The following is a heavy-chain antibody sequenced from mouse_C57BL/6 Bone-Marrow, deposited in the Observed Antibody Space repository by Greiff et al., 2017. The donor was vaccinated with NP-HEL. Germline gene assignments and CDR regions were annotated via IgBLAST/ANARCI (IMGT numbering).Heavy chain of an antibody. CDR3: ASLGFAY. J-gene: IGHJ3*01. CDR2: IDPSDSYT. CDR1: GYTFTSYW. V-gene: IGHV1-69*01. Sequence: VQLQQPGAELVMPGASVKLSCKASGYTFTSYWMHWVKQRPGQGLEWIGEIDPSDSYTNYNQKFKGKSTLTVDKSSSPAYMQLSSLTSEDAAVYNCASLGFAYWGQGTLVTVSA.